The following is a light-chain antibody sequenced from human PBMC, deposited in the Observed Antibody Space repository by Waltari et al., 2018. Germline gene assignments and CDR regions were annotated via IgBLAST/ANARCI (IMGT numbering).Light chain of an antibody. CDR3: VLYFKGPGV. J-gene: IGLJ3*02. Sequence: QAVVNQEPSLTVSPGGTVTLTCGPSTEAVTTSHYAYWFQQKPGQAPSTQIYDTTKKHSRTHARFSGSHREGRAPLTLSGAQHDDEAAYYCVLYFKGPGVFGGGTKLTVL. V-gene: IGLV7-46*01. CDR2: DTT. CDR1: TEAVTTSHY.